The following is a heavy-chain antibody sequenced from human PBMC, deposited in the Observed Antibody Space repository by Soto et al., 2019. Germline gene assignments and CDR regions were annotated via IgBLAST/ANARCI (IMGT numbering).Heavy chain of an antibody. CDR1: GYTFPNYW. CDR2: IYPGDSDT. J-gene: IGHJ6*02. V-gene: IGHV5-51*01. Sequence: PGESLKISCKGSGYTFPNYWIGWVRQMPGKGPEWMGIIYPGDSDTKYNPSFQGQVTISADKSITTTYLQWSSLKASDTAIYYCAASIFYYGMDVWGQGTTVTVSS. CDR3: AASIFYYGMDV.